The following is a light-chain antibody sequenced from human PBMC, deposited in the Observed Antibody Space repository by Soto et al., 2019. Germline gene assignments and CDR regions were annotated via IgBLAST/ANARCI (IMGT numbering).Light chain of an antibody. V-gene: IGLV2-14*01. Sequence: QSALTQPASVSGSPGQSITISCTGTTSDVGLYNYVSWYQQHPGKAPKLMIYEVSNRPSGVSNRFSGSKSGNTASLTISGLQAEDEADYYCSSYTSSSTPVVFGGGTKLTVL. J-gene: IGLJ2*01. CDR2: EVS. CDR3: SSYTSSSTPVV. CDR1: TSDVGLYNY.